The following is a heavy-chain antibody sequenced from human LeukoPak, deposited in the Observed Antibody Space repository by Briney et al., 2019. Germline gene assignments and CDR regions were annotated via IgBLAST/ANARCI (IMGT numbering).Heavy chain of an antibody. CDR3: VRGSYSA. V-gene: IGHV3-48*03. Sequence: PGGSLRLSCAASGFTFSSYEMHWVRQAPGKGLEWLSYISSSGSTMYYADSVKGRFTISRDNAKNSLYLQMNSLRVEDTAIYYCVRGSYSAWGQGTLVTVSS. D-gene: IGHD2-21*01. J-gene: IGHJ5*02. CDR1: GFTFSSYE. CDR2: ISSSGSTM.